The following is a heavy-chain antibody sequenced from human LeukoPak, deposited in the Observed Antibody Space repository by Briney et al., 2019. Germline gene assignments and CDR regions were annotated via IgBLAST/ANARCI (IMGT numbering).Heavy chain of an antibody. J-gene: IGHJ4*02. CDR1: GFTFSSYG. CDR2: ISSSSSYI. CDR3: AKTGREGYYGSGSPNYFDY. D-gene: IGHD3-10*01. V-gene: IGHV3-21*01. Sequence: GGSLRLSCAASGFTFSSYGMSWVRQAPGKGLEWVSSISSSSSYIYYADSVKGRFTISRDNAKNSLYLQMNSLRAEDTAVYYCAKTGREGYYGSGSPNYFDYWGQGTLVTVSS.